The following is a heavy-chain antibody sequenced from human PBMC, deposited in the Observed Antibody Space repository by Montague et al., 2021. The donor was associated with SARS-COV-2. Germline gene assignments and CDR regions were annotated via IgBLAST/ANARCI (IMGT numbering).Heavy chain of an antibody. CDR1: GFNFNIRA. Sequence: SLRLSCAASGFNFNIRAIHWVRQAPGKGLEWVSYISRSSYTIYYADSVKGRFTISRDNAKNSLYLQMNSLRDEDTAVYYCARDRSIVGASELDWWGQGTLVTVSA. CDR3: ARDRSIVGASELDW. CDR2: ISRSSYTI. D-gene: IGHD1-26*01. J-gene: IGHJ4*02. V-gene: IGHV3-48*02.